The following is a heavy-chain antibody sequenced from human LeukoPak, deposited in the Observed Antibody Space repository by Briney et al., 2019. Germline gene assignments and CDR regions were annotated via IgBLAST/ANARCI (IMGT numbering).Heavy chain of an antibody. J-gene: IGHJ4*02. CDR1: GGSFSGYY. V-gene: IGHV4-34*01. CDR3: ARPGITGSSETLDY. Sequence: SETLSLTCAVYGGSFSGYYWSWIRQPPGKGLEWSGEINHSGSTNYNPSLKSRVTISVDTSKNQFSLKLSSVTAADTAVYYCARPGITGSSETLDYRGQGTLVTVSS. D-gene: IGHD1-20*01. CDR2: INHSGST.